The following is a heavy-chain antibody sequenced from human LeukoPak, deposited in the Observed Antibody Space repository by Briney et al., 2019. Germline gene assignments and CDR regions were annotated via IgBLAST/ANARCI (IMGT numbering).Heavy chain of an antibody. J-gene: IGHJ4*02. Sequence: PGGSLRLSCAASGFTFDDYAMHWVRQAPGKGLEWVSGISWNSGSIGYADSVKGRFTISRDNAKNSLYLQMNSLRAEDTALYYCAKDLRGLSIVGATGAFDYWGQGTLATVSS. CDR2: ISWNSGSI. CDR1: GFTFDDYA. CDR3: AKDLRGLSIVGATGAFDY. D-gene: IGHD1-26*01. V-gene: IGHV3-9*01.